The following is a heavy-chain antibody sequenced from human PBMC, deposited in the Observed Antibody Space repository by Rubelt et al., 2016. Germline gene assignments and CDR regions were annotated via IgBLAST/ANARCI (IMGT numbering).Heavy chain of an antibody. J-gene: IGHJ6*02. V-gene: IGHV4-4*07. D-gene: IGHD3-10*01. Sequence: SWIRQPAGKGLEWIGRIYTSGSTNYNPSLKSRVTMSVDTSKNQFSLKLSSVTAADTAVYYCARDSEVRGAYYYYGMDVWGQGTTVTVSS. CDR2: IYTSGST. CDR3: ARDSEVRGAYYYYGMDV.